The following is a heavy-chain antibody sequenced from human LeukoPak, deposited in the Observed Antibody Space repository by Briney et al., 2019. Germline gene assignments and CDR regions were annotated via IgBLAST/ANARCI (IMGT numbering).Heavy chain of an antibody. V-gene: IGHV4-39*07. D-gene: IGHD2-2*01. CDR2: INHSGST. J-gene: IGHJ4*02. Sequence: SETLSLTCTVSGGSISSSSYYWGWIRQPPGKGLEWIGEINHSGSTNYNPSLKSRVTISVDTSKNQFSLKLSSVTAADTAVYYCARGQGIVVVPAAYYFDYWGQGTLVTVSS. CDR3: ARGQGIVVVPAAYYFDY. CDR1: GGSISSSSYY.